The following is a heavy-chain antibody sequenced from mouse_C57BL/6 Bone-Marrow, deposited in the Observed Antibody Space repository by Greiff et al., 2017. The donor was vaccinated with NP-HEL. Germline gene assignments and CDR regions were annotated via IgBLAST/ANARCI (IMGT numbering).Heavy chain of an antibody. Sequence: DVHLVESGGGLVQPGGSLKLSCAASGFTFSDYYMYWVRQTPEKRLEWVAYISNGGGSTYYPDTVKGRFTISRDNAKNTLYLQMSRLKSEDTAMYYCASLYDGYYRGAMDYWGQGTSVTVSS. CDR3: ASLYDGYYRGAMDY. J-gene: IGHJ4*01. CDR1: GFTFSDYY. CDR2: ISNGGGST. D-gene: IGHD2-3*01. V-gene: IGHV5-12*01.